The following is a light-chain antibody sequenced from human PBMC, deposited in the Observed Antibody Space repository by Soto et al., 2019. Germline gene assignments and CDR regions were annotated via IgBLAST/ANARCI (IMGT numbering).Light chain of an antibody. CDR2: EVA. CDR3: GSYASSLYV. J-gene: IGLJ1*01. CDR1: SSDVGGYDY. V-gene: IGLV2-14*01. Sequence: QSVLTQPASVSGSPGQSITISCTGTSSDVGGYDYVSWYQQHPGKAPKLIIYEVANRPSGFSNRFSGSKSGNTASLTISGLQPEDEADYYCGSYASSLYVFGTGTKLTVL.